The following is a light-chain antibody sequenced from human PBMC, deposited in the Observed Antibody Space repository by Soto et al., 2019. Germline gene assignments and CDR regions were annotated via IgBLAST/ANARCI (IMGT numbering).Light chain of an antibody. CDR1: RSDIGSYNS. J-gene: IGLJ2*01. Sequence: QSALTQPASVSGSPGQSITISCSGSRSDIGSYNSIAWYQQHPGKAPRLMIYEVSNRPSGVSNRFSGSKSGNTASLTISGLQAEDEADYYCSSYTSSSSVVFGGGTKLTVL. CDR2: EVS. V-gene: IGLV2-14*01. CDR3: SSYTSSSSVV.